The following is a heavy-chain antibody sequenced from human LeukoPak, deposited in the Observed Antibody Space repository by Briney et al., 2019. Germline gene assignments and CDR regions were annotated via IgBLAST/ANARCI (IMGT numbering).Heavy chain of an antibody. CDR2: IYYSGST. V-gene: IGHV4-30-4*08. CDR1: GGSFSGYL. J-gene: IGHJ4*02. D-gene: IGHD5-18*01. Sequence: SETLSLTCAVSGGSFSGYLWSWLRQPPGKGLEWIGYIYYSGSTYYNPSLKSRVTISVDTSKNQFSLKLSSVTAADTAVYYCARGVDTAIRVDYWGQGTLVTVSS. CDR3: ARGVDTAIRVDY.